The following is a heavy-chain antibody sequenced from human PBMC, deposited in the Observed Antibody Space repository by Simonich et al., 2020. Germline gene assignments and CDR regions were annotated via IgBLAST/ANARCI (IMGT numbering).Heavy chain of an antibody. CDR3: ARVEYSSSGYFDL. Sequence: QVQLVQSGAEVKKPGASVKVSCKASGYTFTGNYMHWVRQAPGQGLELLGWINPNRGGTNYAQKFQGRVTMTRDTSISTADMELSRLRSDDTAVYYCARVEYSSSGYFDLWGRGTLVTVSS. D-gene: IGHD6-6*01. CDR1: GYTFTGNY. CDR2: INPNRGGT. V-gene: IGHV1-2*02. J-gene: IGHJ2*01.